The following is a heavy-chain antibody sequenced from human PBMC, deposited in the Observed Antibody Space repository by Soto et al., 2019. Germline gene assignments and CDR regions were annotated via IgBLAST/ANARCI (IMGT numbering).Heavy chain of an antibody. CDR2: INPNSGGT. D-gene: IGHD3-10*01. Sequence: ASVKVSCKASGHTFTSYYVHWVRQAPGQGLEWMGWINPNSGGTNYAQKFQGWVTMTRDTSISTAYMELSRLRSDDTAVYYCARGEDYYGSGSYPWFDPWGQGTLVTVSS. CDR3: ARGEDYYGSGSYPWFDP. CDR1: GHTFTSYY. J-gene: IGHJ5*02. V-gene: IGHV1-2*04.